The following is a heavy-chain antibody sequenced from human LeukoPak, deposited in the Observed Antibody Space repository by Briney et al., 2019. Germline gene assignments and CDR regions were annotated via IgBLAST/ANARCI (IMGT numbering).Heavy chain of an antibody. CDR3: ARERVTMWSLGGPFFDY. CDR2: INPNSGGT. J-gene: IGHJ4*02. Sequence: GASVKVSCKVSGYTLTELSMHWVRQAPGKGLEWMGWINPNSGGTNYAQKFQGRVTMTRDTSITTAYMELSRLRSDDTAVYYCARERVTMWSLGGPFFDYWGQGTLVTVSS. CDR1: GYTLTELS. V-gene: IGHV1-2*02. D-gene: IGHD4-23*01.